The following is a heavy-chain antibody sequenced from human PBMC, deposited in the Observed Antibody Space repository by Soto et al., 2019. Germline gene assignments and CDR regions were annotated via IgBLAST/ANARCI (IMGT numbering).Heavy chain of an antibody. Sequence: SETLSLTCAVYGGSFSGYYWTWIRQPPGKGLEWIGSIYYSGNTYYNPSLKSRVTISVDPSNNQFSLKLSSVTAADTAVYYCARASYDSSTYYLDYWGQGTLVTVSS. CDR2: IYYSGNT. CDR1: GGSFSGYY. D-gene: IGHD3-22*01. V-gene: IGHV4-30-4*01. J-gene: IGHJ4*02. CDR3: ARASYDSSTYYLDY.